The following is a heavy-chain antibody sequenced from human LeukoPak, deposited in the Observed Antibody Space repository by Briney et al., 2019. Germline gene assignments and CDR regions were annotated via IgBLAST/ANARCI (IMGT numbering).Heavy chain of an antibody. CDR1: GYTFTCYD. CDR3: ARVRNYYDSSGYYYFYY. D-gene: IGHD3-22*01. J-gene: IGHJ4*02. CDR2: MNPNSGNT. Sequence: ASVKVSCKASGYTFTCYDINWVRQATGQGLEWMGWMNPNSGNTGYAQKFQGRVTMTRNTSISTAYMELSSLRSEDTAVYYCARVRNYYDSSGYYYFYYWGQGTLVTVSS. V-gene: IGHV1-8*01.